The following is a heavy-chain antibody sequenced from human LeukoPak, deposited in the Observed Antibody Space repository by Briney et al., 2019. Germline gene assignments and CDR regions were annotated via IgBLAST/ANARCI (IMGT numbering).Heavy chain of an antibody. D-gene: IGHD1-1*01. V-gene: IGHV3-53*01. Sequence: GGSLRLSCAASGFTVSNTYMIWVRQAPGKGLEWVSLIYSGSSTKYAESVKGRFTISRDNSRNTLFLQLNSLTVEDTAVYFCAREEIMATTGRNFYYSLDVWGQGTTVTVS. CDR1: GFTVSNTY. CDR3: AREEIMATTGRNFYYSLDV. CDR2: IYSGSST. J-gene: IGHJ6*02.